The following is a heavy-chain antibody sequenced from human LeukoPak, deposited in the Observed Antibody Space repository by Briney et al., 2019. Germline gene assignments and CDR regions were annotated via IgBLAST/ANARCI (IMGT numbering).Heavy chain of an antibody. CDR3: ARSEYYGAGSFDY. Sequence: ASMKVSCKASGYTFTSHYINWVRQAPGQGLEWMGISNPNSGSTDYAQKFRGRVILTRDTSTSTFYMELSSLRSEDTAVYYCARSEYYGAGSFDYWGQGTLVTVSP. V-gene: IGHV1-46*01. CDR1: GYTFTSHY. CDR2: SNPNSGST. D-gene: IGHD3-10*01. J-gene: IGHJ4*02.